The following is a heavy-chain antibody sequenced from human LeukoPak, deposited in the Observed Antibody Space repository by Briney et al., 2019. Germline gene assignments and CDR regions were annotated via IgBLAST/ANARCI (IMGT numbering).Heavy chain of an antibody. CDR2: MNPNSGNA. V-gene: IGHV1-8*01. CDR1: GYTFTNYD. CDR3: ASLWDIVVVPADAFDI. J-gene: IGHJ3*02. Sequence: GASVKVSCKASGYTFTNYDINWVRQATGQGLEWMGWMNPNSGNAGYAQKFQGRVTMTRDTSISTAYMEVSSLRSEDTAVYYCASLWDIVVVPADAFDIWAKGQWSPSLQ. D-gene: IGHD2-2*01.